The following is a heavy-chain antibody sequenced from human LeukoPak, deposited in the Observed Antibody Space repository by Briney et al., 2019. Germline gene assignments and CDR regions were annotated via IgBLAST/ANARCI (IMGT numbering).Heavy chain of an antibody. V-gene: IGHV3-20*04. CDR2: INWNGGST. D-gene: IGHD3-10*01. CDR3: ARSMAMVRGFDY. J-gene: IGHJ4*02. CDR1: GFTFDDYG. Sequence: PGGSLRLSCAASGFTFDDYGMSWVRQAPGKGLEWVSGINWNGGSTGCADSVKGRFTISRDNAKNSLYLQMNSLRAEDTALYYCARSMAMVRGFDYWGQGTLVTVSS.